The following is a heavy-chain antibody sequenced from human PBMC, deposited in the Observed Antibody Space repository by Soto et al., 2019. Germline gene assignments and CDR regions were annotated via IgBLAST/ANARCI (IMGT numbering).Heavy chain of an antibody. CDR3: ARPRKSYSSGWAGGYYFDY. D-gene: IGHD6-19*01. CDR2: IYPGDSDT. CDR1: GYSFTSYW. V-gene: IGHV5-51*01. J-gene: IGHJ4*02. Sequence: GESLKISCKGSGYSFTSYWIGWVRQMPGKGLGWMGIIYPGDSDTRYSPSFQGQVTISADKSISTAYLQWSSLKASDTAMYYCARPRKSYSSGWAGGYYFDYWGQGTLVTVSS.